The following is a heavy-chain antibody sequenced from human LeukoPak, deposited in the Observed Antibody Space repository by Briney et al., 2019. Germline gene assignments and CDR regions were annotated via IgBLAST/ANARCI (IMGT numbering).Heavy chain of an antibody. J-gene: IGHJ4*02. CDR1: GFTFSSYA. Sequence: GGSLRLSCAASGFTFSSYAMSWVRQAPGKGLEWVSAISGSGGSTYYADSVKGRFTISRDNSKNTLYLQMNSLRAEDTAVYYCAKNKAAAGTQDRRYFDYWGQGTLVTVSS. V-gene: IGHV3-23*01. CDR2: ISGSGGST. CDR3: AKNKAAAGTQDRRYFDY. D-gene: IGHD6-13*01.